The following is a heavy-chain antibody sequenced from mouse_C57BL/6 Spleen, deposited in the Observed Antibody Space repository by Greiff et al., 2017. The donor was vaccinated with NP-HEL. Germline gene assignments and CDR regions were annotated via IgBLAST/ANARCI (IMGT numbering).Heavy chain of an antibody. J-gene: IGHJ1*03. CDR3: ARPVVEWYFDV. CDR1: GYTFTSYW. CDR2: IDPSDSYT. D-gene: IGHD1-1*01. V-gene: IGHV1-50*01. Sequence: QVQLQQPGAELVKPGASVKLSCKASGYTFTSYWMQWVKQRPGQGLEWIGEIDPSDSYTNYNQKFKGKATLTVDTSSSTAYMQLSSLTSEDSAVYYCARPVVEWYFDVWGTGTTVTVSS.